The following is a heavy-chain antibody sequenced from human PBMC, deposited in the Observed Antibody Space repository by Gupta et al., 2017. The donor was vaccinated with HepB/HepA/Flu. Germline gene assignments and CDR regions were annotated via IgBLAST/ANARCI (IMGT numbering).Heavy chain of an antibody. CDR2: INPYTGIT. CDR1: GYIFTDYY. J-gene: IGHJ3*02. D-gene: IGHD1-26*01. CDR3: ATAVGLKVGARDGLDI. Sequence: QVQLVQSGAEVKKPGASVKVSCKASGYIFTDYYIHWVRQAPGQGPEWMGWINPYTGITNYARKFQGRVIVTKDTSINTVYMELRRLRSDDTSLYYCATAVGLKVGARDGLDIWGQGTLGTVSS. V-gene: IGHV1-2*02.